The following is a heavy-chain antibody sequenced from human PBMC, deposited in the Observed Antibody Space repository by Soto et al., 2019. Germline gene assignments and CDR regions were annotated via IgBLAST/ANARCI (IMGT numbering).Heavy chain of an antibody. Sequence: QVQLQESGPGLVKPSETLSLTCTVSGGSIRSYYWSWIRQPPGKGLEWIGYIYYSGSTNYNPSLKSRVTISVDTSKNPFSLKLSSVTAADTAVYYCAREEGSYSSGRGVLGYWGQGTLVTVSS. CDR3: AREEGSYSSGRGVLGY. CDR1: GGSIRSYY. V-gene: IGHV4-59*01. CDR2: IYYSGST. D-gene: IGHD6-19*01. J-gene: IGHJ4*02.